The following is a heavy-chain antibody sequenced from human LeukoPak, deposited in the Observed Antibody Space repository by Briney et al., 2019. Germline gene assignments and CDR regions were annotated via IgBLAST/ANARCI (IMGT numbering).Heavy chain of an antibody. CDR1: GFTVSSNY. Sequence: GGSLRLSCAASGFTVSSNYMSWVRQAPGKGLEWVSVIYSGGSTYYADSVKGRFTISRDNSKNTLYLQMSSLRAEDTAVYYCASPGITMIVDLGDAFDIWGQGTMVTVSS. D-gene: IGHD3-22*01. CDR3: ASPGITMIVDLGDAFDI. J-gene: IGHJ3*02. V-gene: IGHV3-66*01. CDR2: IYSGGST.